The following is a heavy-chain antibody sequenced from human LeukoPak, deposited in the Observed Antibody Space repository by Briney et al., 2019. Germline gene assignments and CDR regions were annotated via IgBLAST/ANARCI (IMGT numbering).Heavy chain of an antibody. CDR1: GFTFSDYY. CDR2: ISSSSSTI. V-gene: IGHV3-11*04. J-gene: IGHJ6*03. D-gene: IGHD2-2*01. Sequence: PGGSLRLSCAASGFTFSDYYMSWIRQAPGKGLEWVSYISSSSSTIYYADSVKSRFTISRDNAKNSLYLQMNSLRAEDTAVYYCARWGRKYCSSTSCYSNYYYYYMGVWGKGTTVTVSS. CDR3: ARWGRKYCSSTSCYSNYYYYYMGV.